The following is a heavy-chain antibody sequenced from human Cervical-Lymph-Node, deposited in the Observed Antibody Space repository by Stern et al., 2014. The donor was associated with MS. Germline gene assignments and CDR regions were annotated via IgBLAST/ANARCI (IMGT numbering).Heavy chain of an antibody. CDR3: ARHVQGFDY. V-gene: IGHV5-51*01. CDR1: GYSFTIYY. Sequence: EVQLVQSGAEVKKPGESLKISCKLSGYSFTIYYIAWVRQMPGKGLEWMGFIYPYDSDTTYSPSCQAQVTISADKSIATAYLQWSSLGASDTAMYYCARHVQGFDYWGQGTLVTVSS. J-gene: IGHJ4*02. CDR2: IYPYDSDT.